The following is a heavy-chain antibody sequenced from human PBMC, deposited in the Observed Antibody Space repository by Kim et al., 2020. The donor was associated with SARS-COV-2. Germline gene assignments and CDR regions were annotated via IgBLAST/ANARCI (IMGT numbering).Heavy chain of an antibody. CDR1: GGSINSCGYY. Sequence: SETLSLTCTVIGGSINSCGYYWSWIRQHPGKGLEWIGYIYYSGRTYYNPSLKSRLIISIDTSENQFSLRLRSVSAADTAVYYCAREVAGNAFDIWGQGTKVTVSS. V-gene: IGHV4-31*03. CDR3: AREVAGNAFDI. CDR2: IYYSGRT. J-gene: IGHJ3*02. D-gene: IGHD3-10*01.